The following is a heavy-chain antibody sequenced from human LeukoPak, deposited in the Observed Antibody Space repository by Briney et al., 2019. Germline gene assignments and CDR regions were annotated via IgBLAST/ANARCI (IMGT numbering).Heavy chain of an antibody. CDR2: INHGGSG. Sequence: KPSETLSLTCAVYGGSFSGFFWNWIRLPPGKGLEWIGGINHGGSGNYNPSLKSRVTISLDTSKSQFSLKLSSVTAADTAVYYCARAKNPIAPFGYWGQGTLVTVSS. CDR3: ARAKNPIAPFGY. V-gene: IGHV4-34*01. CDR1: GGSFSGFF. D-gene: IGHD1-14*01. J-gene: IGHJ4*02.